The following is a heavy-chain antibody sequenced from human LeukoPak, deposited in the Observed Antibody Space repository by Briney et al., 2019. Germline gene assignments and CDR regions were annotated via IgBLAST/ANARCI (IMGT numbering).Heavy chain of an antibody. V-gene: IGHV3-23*01. CDR3: AKAKAKSGSYYFDY. J-gene: IGHJ4*02. Sequence: PGGSLRLSCAPSGHPYNKYAVHGVRRSRGRALEGVNAISGSGARIYYAASVKGWFTISRDNSKNTLYLQMNTMRGEDTAVYFCAKAKAKSGSYYFDYWGQGTLVTVSS. CDR1: GHPYNKYA. CDR2: ISGSGARI. D-gene: IGHD1-26*01.